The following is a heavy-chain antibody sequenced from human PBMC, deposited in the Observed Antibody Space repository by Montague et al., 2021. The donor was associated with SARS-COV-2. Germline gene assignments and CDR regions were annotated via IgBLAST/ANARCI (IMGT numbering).Heavy chain of an antibody. CDR1: GGSISSYY. D-gene: IGHD5-18*01. CDR3: AREYRIELWQTNWHFGL. Sequence: SETLSLTCTVSGGSISSYYWSWIRQPPGKGLEWIGYIYHSGNTKYNPSLKSRVSISADTSRNQFSLRLSSVTAADTAVYYCAREYRIELWQTNWHFGLWGRGTLVTVSS. J-gene: IGHJ2*01. V-gene: IGHV4-59*01. CDR2: IYHSGNT.